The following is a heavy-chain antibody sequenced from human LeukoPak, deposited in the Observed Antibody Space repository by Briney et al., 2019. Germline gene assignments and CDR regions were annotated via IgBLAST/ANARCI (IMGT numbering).Heavy chain of an antibody. D-gene: IGHD3-16*01. J-gene: IGHJ4*02. CDR3: AKGVGPFAGFDY. V-gene: IGHV3-33*06. Sequence: GGSLRLSCAASGFIFNKYDMQWVRQAPGKGLEWVAVIWADGDHKYYANSVKGRFAISRDNSKNTMYLQMNSLRADDTAVYYCAKGVGPFAGFDYWGQGILVTVSS. CDR1: GFIFNKYD. CDR2: IWADGDHK.